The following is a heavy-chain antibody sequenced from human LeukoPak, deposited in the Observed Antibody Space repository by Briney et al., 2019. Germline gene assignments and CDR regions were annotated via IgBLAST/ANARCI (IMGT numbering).Heavy chain of an antibody. V-gene: IGHV1-18*01. D-gene: IGHD2-2*01. CDR1: GYTFTSYG. CDR3: ARVIILVVPAASNWFDP. J-gene: IGHJ5*02. CDR2: ISAYNGNT. Sequence: GASVKVSCKASGYTFTSYGISWVRQAPGQGLEWMGWISAYNGNTNYAQKLQGRVTMTTDTSTSTAYMELRSLRSDDTAVYYCARVIILVVPAASNWFDPWGQGTLVTVSS.